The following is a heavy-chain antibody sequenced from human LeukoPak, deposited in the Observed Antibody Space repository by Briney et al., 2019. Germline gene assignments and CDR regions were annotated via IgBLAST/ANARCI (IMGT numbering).Heavy chain of an antibody. CDR1: GGTFSSYA. CDR2: INPSGGST. V-gene: IGHV1-46*01. D-gene: IGHD6-6*01. Sequence: WASVKVSCKASGGTFSSYAISWVRQAPGQGLEWMGIINPSGGSTSYAQKFQGRVTMTRDTSTSTVYMELSSLRSEDTAVYYCARDGPRIAALGEDFDYWGQGTLVTVSS. J-gene: IGHJ4*02. CDR3: ARDGPRIAALGEDFDY.